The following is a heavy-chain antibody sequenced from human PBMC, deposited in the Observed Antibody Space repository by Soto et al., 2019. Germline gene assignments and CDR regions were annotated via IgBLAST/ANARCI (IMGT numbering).Heavy chain of an antibody. V-gene: IGHV4-28*01. CDR2: IFHSGTT. Sequence: QEQLQESGPGLVKPSDTLSLTCAVSGYSITNVNWWAWIRQPPGKGLEWIGYIFHSGTTHYNPSLKSRVTMSVDTSKNQFSLKVDSLTAEDTAVYYCARSPYADALDIWGQGTMVTVSS. CDR3: ARSPYADALDI. J-gene: IGHJ3*02. D-gene: IGHD2-2*01. CDR1: GYSITNVNW.